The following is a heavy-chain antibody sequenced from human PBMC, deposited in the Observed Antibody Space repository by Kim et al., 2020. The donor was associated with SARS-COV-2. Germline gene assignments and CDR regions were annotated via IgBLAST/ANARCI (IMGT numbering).Heavy chain of an antibody. CDR2: ISAFNGNT. CDR1: GNLFTSHG. J-gene: IGHJ4*02. CDR3: ARDQVTMVRPGNY. V-gene: IGHV1-18*01. Sequence: ASVKVSCKASGNLFTSHGFSWVRQAPGQGLEWMGWISAFNGNTNYAQKFQGRVTMTTDTSTSTAYMELRSLRSDDTAVYYCARDQVTMVRPGNYWGQGTL. D-gene: IGHD3-10*01.